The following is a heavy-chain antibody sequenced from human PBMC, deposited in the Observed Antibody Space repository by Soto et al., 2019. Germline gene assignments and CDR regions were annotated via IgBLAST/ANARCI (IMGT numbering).Heavy chain of an antibody. CDR3: AREPPPGIAAAGTGDS. J-gene: IGHJ4*02. CDR1: GGTFSSYA. Sequence: SVKVSCKASGGTFSSYAISWVRQAPGQGLEWMGGIIPIFGTANYAQKFQGRVTITADKSTSTAYMELSSLRSEDTAVYYCAREPPPGIAAAGTGDSWGQGTLVTVSS. CDR2: IIPIFGTA. V-gene: IGHV1-69*06. D-gene: IGHD6-13*01.